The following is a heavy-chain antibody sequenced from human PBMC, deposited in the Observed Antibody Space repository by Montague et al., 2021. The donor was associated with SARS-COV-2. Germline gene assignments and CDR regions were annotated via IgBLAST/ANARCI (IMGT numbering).Heavy chain of an antibody. V-gene: IGHV3-33*01. CDR1: GFNFRTYG. D-gene: IGHD3-10*01. CDR2: IWYDGSNK. Sequence: SLRLSCAASGFNFRTYGMRWVRQAPGKGLEWVAVIWYDGSNKDYADSVKGRFPISRDNFQNSLYLLMNNLRAEDTAVYYCARDGSLVRGGYFNYDMDVWGQGTTVTVS. CDR3: ARDGSLVRGGYFNYDMDV. J-gene: IGHJ6*02.